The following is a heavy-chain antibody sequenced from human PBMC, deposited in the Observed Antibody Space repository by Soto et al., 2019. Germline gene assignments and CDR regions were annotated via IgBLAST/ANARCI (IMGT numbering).Heavy chain of an antibody. D-gene: IGHD3-3*01. J-gene: IGHJ4*02. Sequence: QITLNESGPTVVRPTETLTLTCRFSGFSLTTSGVGVGWVRQSPGKAPEWLALIYWDEDKRYSESLKSRLTINKDTSKNQVVLTVANLDPTDTATYYCAHRVLRTVFGLVTTTAIYFDFWGQGTPVAVSS. V-gene: IGHV2-5*02. CDR3: AHRVLRTVFGLVTTTAIYFDF. CDR1: GFSLTTSGVG. CDR2: IYWDEDK.